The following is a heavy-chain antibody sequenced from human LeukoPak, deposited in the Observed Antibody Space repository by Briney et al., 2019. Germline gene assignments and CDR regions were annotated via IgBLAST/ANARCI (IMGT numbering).Heavy chain of an antibody. D-gene: IGHD2-2*01. CDR1: GYTFTGYY. CDR2: INPNSGGT. Sequence: ASVKVSCKASGYTFTGYYLHWVRQAPGQGLEWMGWINPNSGGTNYAQKFQGRVTMTRDMSTSTVYMELSSLRSEDTAVYYCARASSTSCYACYYYYYMDVWGKGTTVTVSS. V-gene: IGHV1-2*02. J-gene: IGHJ6*03. CDR3: ARASSTSCYACYYYYYMDV.